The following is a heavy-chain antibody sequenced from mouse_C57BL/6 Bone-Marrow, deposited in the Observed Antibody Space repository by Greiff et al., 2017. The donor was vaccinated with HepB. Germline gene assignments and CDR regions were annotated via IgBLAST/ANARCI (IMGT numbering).Heavy chain of an antibody. D-gene: IGHD2-1*01. J-gene: IGHJ3*01. CDR1: GYSITNGYY. CDR2: ISYDGSN. CDR3: ARSDLLWYLAFAY. Sequence: VQLKESGPGLVKPSQSLSLTCSVTGYSITNGYYWNWIRKFPGNKLEWMGYISYDGSNKYNPSLKNRISITRDTSKNQFFLKLNSVTTEDTATYYCARSDLLWYLAFAYWGQGTLVTVSA. V-gene: IGHV3-6*01.